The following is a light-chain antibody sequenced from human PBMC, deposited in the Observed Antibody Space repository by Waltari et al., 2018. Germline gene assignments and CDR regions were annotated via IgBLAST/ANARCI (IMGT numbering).Light chain of an antibody. CDR2: DAS. V-gene: IGKV3-20*01. CDR3: QQCDDSRYT. J-gene: IGKJ3*01. CDR1: QCLSSNY. Sequence: EIVLTQSPGTLSLSPGERATLSCRASQCLSSNYLAWYQQKPGQAPRLLIYDASSRATGIPDRFSGSGSGTDFTLTINRLEPEDFAVYYCQQCDDSRYTFGPGTKVDIK.